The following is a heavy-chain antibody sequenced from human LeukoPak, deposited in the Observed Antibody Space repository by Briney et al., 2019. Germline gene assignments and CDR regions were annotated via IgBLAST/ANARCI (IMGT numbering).Heavy chain of an antibody. Sequence: SETLSLTCAVSGFSISSVYYGACIRKPPGKGLKGMGSSYHNGSTYYHPFLRSRDTISVATSKSQFSLRLSSVTAADTAVYYCARVTIVGGSGHYIEASGYFDYWGQGTLVTVSS. CDR1: GFSISSVYY. D-gene: IGHD3-10*02. CDR2: SYHNGST. CDR3: ARVTIVGGSGHYIEASGYFDY. J-gene: IGHJ4*02. V-gene: IGHV4-38-2*01.